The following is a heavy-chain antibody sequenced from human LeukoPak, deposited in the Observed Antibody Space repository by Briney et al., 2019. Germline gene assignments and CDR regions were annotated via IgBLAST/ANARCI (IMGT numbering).Heavy chain of an antibody. Sequence: PSETLSLTCTVSGGSISSGDYYWSWIRQPPGKGLEWIGSIYYSGSTYYNPSLKSRVTISVDTSKNQFSLKLSSVTAADTAVYYCARRGAQWLVRVGEVDWGQGTLVTVSS. J-gene: IGHJ4*02. CDR1: GGSISSGDYY. CDR2: IYYSGST. CDR3: ARRGAQWLVRVGEVD. V-gene: IGHV4-39*01. D-gene: IGHD6-19*01.